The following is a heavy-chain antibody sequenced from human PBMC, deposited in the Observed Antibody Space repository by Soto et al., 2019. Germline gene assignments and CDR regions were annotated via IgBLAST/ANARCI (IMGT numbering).Heavy chain of an antibody. CDR2: IYYSGST. CDR1: GGSISSSSYY. Sequence: SETLSLTCTVSGGSISSSSYYRGWIRQPPGKGLEWIGSIYYSGSTYYNPSLKSRVTISVDTSKNQFSLKLSSVTAADTAVYYCARRSGYSGYDSFDYWGQGTLVTVSS. D-gene: IGHD5-12*01. J-gene: IGHJ4*02. V-gene: IGHV4-39*01. CDR3: ARRSGYSGYDSFDY.